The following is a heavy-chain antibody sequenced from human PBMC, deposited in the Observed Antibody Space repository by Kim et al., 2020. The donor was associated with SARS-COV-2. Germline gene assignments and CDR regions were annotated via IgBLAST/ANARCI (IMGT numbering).Heavy chain of an antibody. D-gene: IGHD4-17*01. CDR3: ARANLRGGNWFDP. Sequence: SVKVSCKASGGTFSSYAISWVRQAPGQGLEWMGGIIPIFGTANYAQKFQGRVTITADESTSTAYMELSSLRSEDTAVYYCARANLRGGNWFDPWGQGTLVTVSS. CDR2: IIPIFGTA. J-gene: IGHJ5*02. V-gene: IGHV1-69*13. CDR1: GGTFSSYA.